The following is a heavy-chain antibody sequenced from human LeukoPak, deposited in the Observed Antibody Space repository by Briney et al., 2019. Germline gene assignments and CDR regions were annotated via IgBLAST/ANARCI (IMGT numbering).Heavy chain of an antibody. CDR1: GYTFTSYY. CDR3: ATGSGWHYYFDY. Sequence: ASVKVSCKASGYTFTSYYMHWVRQAPGQGLEWMGIINPSGGSTSYAQKFQGRVTMTRDTSTSTVYMELSSLRSEDTALYYCATGSGWHYYFDYWGQGTLVTVSS. CDR2: INPSGGST. V-gene: IGHV1-46*01. D-gene: IGHD6-19*01. J-gene: IGHJ4*02.